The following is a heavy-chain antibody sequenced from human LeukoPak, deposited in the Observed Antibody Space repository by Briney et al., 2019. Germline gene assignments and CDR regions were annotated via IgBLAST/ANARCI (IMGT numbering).Heavy chain of an antibody. J-gene: IGHJ6*02. Sequence: GRSLRLSCAASGFTFSSYAMHWVRQAPGKGLEWVAVMSYDGSNKYYADSVKGRFTISRDNSKNTLYLQMNSLRAEDTAVYYCARDPGGQLWLPDYYYYGMDVWGQGTTVTVSS. CDR2: MSYDGSNK. D-gene: IGHD5-18*01. V-gene: IGHV3-30-3*01. CDR1: GFTFSSYA. CDR3: ARDPGGQLWLPDYYYYGMDV.